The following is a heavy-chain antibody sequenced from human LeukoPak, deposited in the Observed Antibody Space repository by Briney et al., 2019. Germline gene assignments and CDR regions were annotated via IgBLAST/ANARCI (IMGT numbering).Heavy chain of an antibody. V-gene: IGHV4-59*02. Sequence: SETLSLTCTVSGGSVSSNYWSWIRQPPGKGLEYVGYIYSRGSTNYNPSLKSRVTMSVDTSKNQFSLKLSSVTAADTAMYYCAREVADYGGYYYYHYMDVWGKGTTVTISS. CDR3: AREVADYGGYYYYHYMDV. CDR2: IYSRGST. D-gene: IGHD4-23*01. J-gene: IGHJ6*03. CDR1: GGSVSSNY.